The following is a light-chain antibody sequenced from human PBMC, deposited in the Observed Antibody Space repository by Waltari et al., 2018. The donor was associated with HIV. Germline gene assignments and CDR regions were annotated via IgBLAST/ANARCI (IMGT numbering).Light chain of an antibody. J-gene: IGLJ3*02. CDR3: QSADSSGTWV. Sequence: SYELTQPPSVSVSPGQTARIPCPGDALPTQYAYWYQQKPGQAPVLVIYKDSERPSGSPERFSGSSSGTTVTLTISGVQAEDEADYYCQSADSSGTWVFGGGTKLTVL. V-gene: IGLV3-25*03. CDR1: ALPTQY. CDR2: KDS.